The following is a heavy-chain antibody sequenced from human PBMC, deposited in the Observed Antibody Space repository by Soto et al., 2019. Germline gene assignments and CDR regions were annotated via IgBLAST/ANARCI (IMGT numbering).Heavy chain of an antibody. V-gene: IGHV1-18*01. J-gene: IGHJ4*02. D-gene: IGHD5-18*01. Sequence: QVQLVQSGAEVKKPGASVQVSCKASVYTFTSYGIRWGRQAPGRGLEWIGWFSAYNGNTKYAQKLQGRVTRTADTPTSTAYMELRSLRPDDTAVYYCARLRTAMEKGLEEIPFYYWCQGTLATVSS. CDR1: VYTFTSYG. CDR2: FSAYNGNT. CDR3: ARLRTAMEKGLEEIPFYY.